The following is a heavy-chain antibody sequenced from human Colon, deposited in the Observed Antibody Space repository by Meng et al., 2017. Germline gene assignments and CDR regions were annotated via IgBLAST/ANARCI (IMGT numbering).Heavy chain of an antibody. D-gene: IGHD2-8*01. Sequence: DPRLLKPSATLFLPCAVSRGTFALNSWWSWVRHPPGKRLQRSGEIHRSGGTNYSPTIKSRVSMSIGNSMWQFSLNLRSVPAADTAVYSCAGGGCCVNGVCVSVDYWGQGTLVTVSS. J-gene: IGHJ4*02. CDR3: AGGGCCVNGVCVSVDY. CDR2: IHRSGGT. CDR1: RGTFALNSW. V-gene: IGHV4-4*02.